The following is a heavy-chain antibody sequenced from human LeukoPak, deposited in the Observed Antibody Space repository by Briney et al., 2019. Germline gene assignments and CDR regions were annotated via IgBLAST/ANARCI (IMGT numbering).Heavy chain of an antibody. CDR2: IFTTGST. J-gene: IGHJ1*01. Sequence: SETLSLTCTVSGGSMRNSYWSWIRPPAGKGLEWVGRIFTTGSTNYNPSLKSRVTMSIDTPKNQFSLKMTSVTAADTAVYYCARDGVPLTNLVARPFHPWGQGTLVTVSS. D-gene: IGHD1-14*01. CDR3: ARDGVPLTNLVARPFHP. V-gene: IGHV4-4*07. CDR1: GGSMRNSY.